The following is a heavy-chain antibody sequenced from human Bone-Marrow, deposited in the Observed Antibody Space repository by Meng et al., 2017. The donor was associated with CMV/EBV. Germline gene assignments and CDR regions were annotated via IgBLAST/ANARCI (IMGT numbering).Heavy chain of an antibody. D-gene: IGHD2-2*01. Sequence: TLSLTCTVSGGSISSGGYYCSWIRQHPGKGLEWIGYIYYSGSTYYNPSLKSRVTISVDTSKNQFSLKLSSVTAADTAVYYCARWYQLDQHYFDYWGQGTLVTVSS. J-gene: IGHJ4*02. CDR2: IYYSGST. CDR3: ARWYQLDQHYFDY. CDR1: GGSISSGGYY. V-gene: IGHV4-31*03.